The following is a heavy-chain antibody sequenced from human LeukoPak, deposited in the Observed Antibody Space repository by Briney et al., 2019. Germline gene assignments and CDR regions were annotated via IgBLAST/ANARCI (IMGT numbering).Heavy chain of an antibody. CDR1: GYSFTSYW. D-gene: IGHD5-24*01. V-gene: IGHV5-51*03. J-gene: IGHJ5*01. CDR3: ARLRDNWFDS. Sequence: PGESLKISCMGSGYSFTSYWIGWVRQMPGKGLEWMGIIYPGDSDSRYSPSFAGQVTISVDKSISTAYLHWSRLKASDTAMYYCARLRDNWFDSWGQGTLVTVSS. CDR2: IYPGDSDS.